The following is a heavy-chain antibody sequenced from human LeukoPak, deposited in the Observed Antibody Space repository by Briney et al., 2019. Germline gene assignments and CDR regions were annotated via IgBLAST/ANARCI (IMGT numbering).Heavy chain of an antibody. CDR1: GGSISSYY. D-gene: IGHD5-18*01. Sequence: KPSETLSLTCTVSGGSISSYYWSWIRQPPGKGLEWIGYIYYSGSTNYNPSLKSRVTISVDTSKNQFSLKLSSVTAADTAVYYCARVRRYSYGGWAVDYWGQGTLVTVSS. V-gene: IGHV4-59*01. J-gene: IGHJ4*02. CDR2: IYYSGST. CDR3: ARVRRYSYGGWAVDY.